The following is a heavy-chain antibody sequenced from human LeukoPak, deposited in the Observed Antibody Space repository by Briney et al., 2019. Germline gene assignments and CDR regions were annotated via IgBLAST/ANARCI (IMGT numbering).Heavy chain of an antibody. J-gene: IGHJ4*02. CDR3: ARDIGDSSVGY. Sequence: GGSLRLSCAASGFTVSSNYMSWVRQAPGKGLEWVSVIYSGGSTYYADSVKGRFTISRDNSKNTLYLQMNSLRAEDTAVYYCARDIGDSSVGYWGQGTLVTVSS. V-gene: IGHV3-66*01. D-gene: IGHD3-22*01. CDR2: IYSGGST. CDR1: GFTVSSNY.